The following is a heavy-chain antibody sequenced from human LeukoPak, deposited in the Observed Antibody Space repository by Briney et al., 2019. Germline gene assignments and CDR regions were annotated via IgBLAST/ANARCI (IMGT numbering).Heavy chain of an antibody. D-gene: IGHD2-15*01. CDR3: ARGGGAFDI. CDR2: IYYSGST. V-gene: IGHV4-39*01. CDR1: GGSISSSSHY. Sequence: SETLSLTCTVSGGSISSSSHYWGWIRQPPGKGLEWIGSIYYSGSTYYNPSLKSRVTISVDTSKNQFSLKLSSVTAADTAVYYCARGGGAFDIWGQGTMVTVSS. J-gene: IGHJ3*02.